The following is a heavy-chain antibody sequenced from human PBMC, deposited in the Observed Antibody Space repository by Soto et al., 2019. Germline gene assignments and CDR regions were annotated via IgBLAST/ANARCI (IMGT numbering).Heavy chain of an antibody. CDR2: INVGNGNT. V-gene: IGHV1-3*01. CDR3: ARETYGESVY. CDR1: GYTFTIYA. Sequence: QVQLVQSGAEVKTPGASVKVSCRASGYTFTIYAMHWVRQAPGQGLEWMGWINVGNGNTKNSHKFQDRVSISRDTYASTVYMELSSLRSEDTAVYYCARETYGESVYWGQGTLVSVSP. J-gene: IGHJ4*02. D-gene: IGHD4-17*01.